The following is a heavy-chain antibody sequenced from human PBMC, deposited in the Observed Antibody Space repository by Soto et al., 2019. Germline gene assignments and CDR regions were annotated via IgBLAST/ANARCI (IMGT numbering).Heavy chain of an antibody. Sequence: AETLSLTCIVSGGAISSYYWSWIRQPPGKGLEWIGDIYYSGSTNYNPALKSRVTISVDTSKNQFSLKLSSVTAADTAVYYCARHQAGGYCSGGSCYSLGHFDYWGQGTLVTVSS. D-gene: IGHD2-15*01. CDR1: GGAISSYY. J-gene: IGHJ4*02. CDR2: IYYSGST. V-gene: IGHV4-59*08. CDR3: ARHQAGGYCSGGSCYSLGHFDY.